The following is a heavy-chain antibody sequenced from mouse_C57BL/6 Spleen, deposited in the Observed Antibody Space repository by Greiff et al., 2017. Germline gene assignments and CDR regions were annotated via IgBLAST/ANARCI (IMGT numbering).Heavy chain of an antibody. CDR3: TREGDSPYAMDY. V-gene: IGHV1-15*01. CDR1: GYTFTDYE. D-gene: IGHD2-12*01. J-gene: IGHJ4*01. Sequence: VKLQESGAELVRPGASVTLSCKASGYTFTDYEMHWVKQTPVHGLEWIGAIDPETGGTAYNQKFKGKAILTADKSSSTAYMELRSLTSEDSAVYYCTREGDSPYAMDYWGQGTSVTVSS. CDR2: IDPETGGT.